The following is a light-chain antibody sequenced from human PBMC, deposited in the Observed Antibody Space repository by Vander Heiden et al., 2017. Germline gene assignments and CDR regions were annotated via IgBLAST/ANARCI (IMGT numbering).Light chain of an antibody. V-gene: IGLV1-44*01. CDR3: AAWDDSLNGVV. CDR2: SNN. Sequence: QSVLTQPPSASGTPGQSVTISCSGSSSSIGSNTVNWYQQLPGTAPKLLTSSNNQRPSGVPDRFSGSKSGTSASLAISGLQSEDEGDYFCAAWDDSLNGVVFGGGTKLTVL. J-gene: IGLJ2*01. CDR1: SSSIGSNT.